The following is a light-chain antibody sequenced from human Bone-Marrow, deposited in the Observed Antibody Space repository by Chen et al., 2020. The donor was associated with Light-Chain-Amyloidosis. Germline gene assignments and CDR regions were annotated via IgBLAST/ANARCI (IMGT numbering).Light chain of an antibody. CDR2: EDD. CDR3: QSYQGSSQGV. J-gene: IGLJ3*02. V-gene: IGLV6-57*01. Sequence: NFMLTQPHSVSESPGKTVIISCTRSSGSIAINYVQWYQQRPGSSPTTVIYEDDQRPSGVPDRFSGSIDRSSNSVSLTISGLKTEDEADYYCQSYQGSSQGVFGGGTKLTVL. CDR1: SGSIAINY.